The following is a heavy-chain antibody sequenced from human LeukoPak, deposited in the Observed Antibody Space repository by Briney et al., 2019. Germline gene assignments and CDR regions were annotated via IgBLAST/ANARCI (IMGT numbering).Heavy chain of an antibody. D-gene: IGHD3-3*01. CDR2: IYTSGST. CDR3: ARGSRWSAIDY. V-gene: IGHV4-4*07. Sequence: SETLSLTCTVSGGSISSYYWSWIRQPAGKGLEWIGRIYTSGSTNYNPSLKSRVSMSVDTSKNQFSLKLSSVTAADTPVYYCARGSRWSAIDYWGQGTLVTVSS. J-gene: IGHJ4*02. CDR1: GGSISSYY.